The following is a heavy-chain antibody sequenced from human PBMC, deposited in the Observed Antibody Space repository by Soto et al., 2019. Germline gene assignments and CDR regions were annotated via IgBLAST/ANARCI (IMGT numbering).Heavy chain of an antibody. V-gene: IGHV1-8*01. Sequence: ASVKVSCKASGYTFTSYDINWLRLAPGQGLEWMGWMNDDRDNTGCAQKFQGRLTMTKDTSKSTAYMELSSLTSEDTAVYYCARVSKIFAWRAAADIDYWGQGTLVTVSS. CDR1: GYTFTSYD. J-gene: IGHJ4*02. CDR3: ARVSKIFAWRAAADIDY. D-gene: IGHD6-13*01. CDR2: MNDDRDNT.